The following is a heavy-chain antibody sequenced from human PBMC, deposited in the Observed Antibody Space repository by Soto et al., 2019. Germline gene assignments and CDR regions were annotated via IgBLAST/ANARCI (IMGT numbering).Heavy chain of an antibody. CDR1: GFTFSSYA. CDR2: ISYDGSNK. V-gene: IGHV3-30-3*01. J-gene: IGHJ5*02. CDR3: ARDDRAMIVSWFDP. D-gene: IGHD3-22*01. Sequence: GGSLRLSCAASGFTFSSYAMHWVRQAPGKGLEWVAVISYDGSNKYYADSVKGRFTISRDNSKNTLYLQMNSLRAEDTAVYYCARDDRAMIVSWFDPWGQGPLVTVSS.